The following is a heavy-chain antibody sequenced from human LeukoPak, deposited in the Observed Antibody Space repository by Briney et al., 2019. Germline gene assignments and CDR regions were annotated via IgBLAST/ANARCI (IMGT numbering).Heavy chain of an antibody. CDR2: ISGSGGST. D-gene: IGHD3-22*01. J-gene: IGHJ4*02. Sequence: GGSLRFSCAASGFTFSSYAMSWVRQAPGKGLEWVSAISGSGGSTYYADSVKGRFTISRDNSKNTLYLQMNSLRAEDTAVYYCAKDYDSSGYYDYYFDYWGQGTLVTVSS. V-gene: IGHV3-23*01. CDR1: GFTFSSYA. CDR3: AKDYDSSGYYDYYFDY.